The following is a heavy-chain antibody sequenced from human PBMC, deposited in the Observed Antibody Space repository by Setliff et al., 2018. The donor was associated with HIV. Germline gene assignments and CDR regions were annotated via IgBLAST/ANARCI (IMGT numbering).Heavy chain of an antibody. CDR1: GFTFSRYE. V-gene: IGHV3-48*03. J-gene: IGHJ4*02. Sequence: GGSLRLSCAASGFTFSRYEMNWVRQAPGKGLEWVSYISSSGGTIYYADSVKGRFTISRDNAKNSLYLQMNSLRVEDTAVYYCAKDPYWLEGYFDYWGPGTLVTVSS. CDR3: AKDPYWLEGYFDY. D-gene: IGHD6-19*01. CDR2: ISSSGGTI.